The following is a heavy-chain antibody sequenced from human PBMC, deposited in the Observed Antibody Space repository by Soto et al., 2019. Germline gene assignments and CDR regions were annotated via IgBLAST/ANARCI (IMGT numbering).Heavy chain of an antibody. V-gene: IGHV3-23*01. J-gene: IGHJ4*02. D-gene: IGHD3-10*01. CDR1: GFNLRDQA. CDR2: ISGMEDRT. Sequence: GGSLRLSCTASGFNLRDQALSWVRQAPGGGLEWVSGISGMEDRTNYADFVKGRFFISKDRAKNTLNLQMNGLRDDDTAVYYCAKAYTGGWGQGTQVTVSS. CDR3: AKAYTGG.